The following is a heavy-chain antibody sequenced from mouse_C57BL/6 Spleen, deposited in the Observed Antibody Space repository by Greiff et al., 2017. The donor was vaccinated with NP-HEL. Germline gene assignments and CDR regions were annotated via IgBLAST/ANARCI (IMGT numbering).Heavy chain of an antibody. CDR1: GYTFTSYW. D-gene: IGHD2-4*01. V-gene: IGHV1-69*01. Sequence: QVHVKQPGAELVMPGASVKLSCKASGYTFTSYWMHWVKQRPGQGLEWIGEIDPSDSYTNYNQKFKGKSTLTVDKSSSTAYMQLSSLTSEDSAVYYCARLGDYEYYYAMDYWGQGTSVTVSS. J-gene: IGHJ4*01. CDR3: ARLGDYEYYYAMDY. CDR2: IDPSDSYT.